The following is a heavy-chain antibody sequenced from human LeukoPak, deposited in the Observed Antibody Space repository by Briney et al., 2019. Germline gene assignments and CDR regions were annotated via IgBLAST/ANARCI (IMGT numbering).Heavy chain of an antibody. D-gene: IGHD1-14*01. V-gene: IGHV3-30*02. Sequence: GESLRLSCAARGFTFSSYGMHWVRQAPGKGLEWVAFIRYDGSNKYYADSVRGRFTTSRDNSKNALYLQMNSLRAENTAVYYGATLFSTTWRFFQHWGQGTLVTVSS. J-gene: IGHJ1*01. CDR2: IRYDGSNK. CDR1: GFTFSSYG. CDR3: ATLFSTTWRFFQH.